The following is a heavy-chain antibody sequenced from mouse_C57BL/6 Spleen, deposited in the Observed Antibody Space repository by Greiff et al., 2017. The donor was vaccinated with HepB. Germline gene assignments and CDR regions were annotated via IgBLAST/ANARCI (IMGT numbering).Heavy chain of an antibody. D-gene: IGHD1-1*01. J-gene: IGHJ2*01. CDR3: ARCYYGSPYYLDY. CDR2: IYPRDGST. V-gene: IGHV1-85*01. Sequence: QVHVKQSGPELVKPGASVKLSCKASGYTFTSYDINWVKQRPGQGLEWIGWIYPRDGSTKYNEKFKGKATLTVDTSSSTAYMELHSLTSEDSAVYFCARCYYGSPYYLDYWGQGTTLTVSS. CDR1: GYTFTSYD.